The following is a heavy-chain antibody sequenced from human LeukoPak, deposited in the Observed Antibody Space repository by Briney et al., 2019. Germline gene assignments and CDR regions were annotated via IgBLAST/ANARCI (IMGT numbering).Heavy chain of an antibody. CDR2: IYHSGST. CDR1: GYSISSGYY. CDR3: ARGYYDFWSGKPNWFDP. Sequence: PSETLSLTCAVSGYSISSGYYWGWIRQPPGKGLEWIGSIYHSGSTYYNPPLKSRVTISVDTSKNQFSLKLSSVTAADTAVYYCARGYYDFWSGKPNWFDPWGQGTLVTVSS. D-gene: IGHD3-3*01. J-gene: IGHJ5*02. V-gene: IGHV4-38-2*01.